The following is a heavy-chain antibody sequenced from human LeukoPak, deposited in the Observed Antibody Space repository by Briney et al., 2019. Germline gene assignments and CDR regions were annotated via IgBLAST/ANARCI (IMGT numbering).Heavy chain of an antibody. D-gene: IGHD3-10*01. J-gene: IGHJ6*03. CDR3: AREFTMVRGHGRDYYYYYMDV. CDR1: GYTFTSYD. CDR2: MNPNSGNT. Sequence: GASVKVSCKASGYTFTSYDINWVRQATGQGLEWMGWMNPNSGNTGYAQKFQGRVTITRNTSISTAYVELSSLRSEDTAVYYCAREFTMVRGHGRDYYYYYMDVWGKGTTVTVSS. V-gene: IGHV1-8*03.